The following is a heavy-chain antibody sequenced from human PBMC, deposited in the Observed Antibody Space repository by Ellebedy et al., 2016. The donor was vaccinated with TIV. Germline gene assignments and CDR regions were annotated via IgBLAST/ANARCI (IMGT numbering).Heavy chain of an antibody. V-gene: IGHV3-13*01. CDR2: IGTATDT. J-gene: IGHJ3*02. D-gene: IGHD6-13*01. Sequence: GGSLRLXCAASGFTFRSNDMHWVRQAPGKGLEWVSAIGTATDTYYSDSVKGRFTISRDNAENSLYLQMNSLRAGDTAMYFCARSGRISAAGNNGAFDIWGQGTMVTVSS. CDR3: ARSGRISAAGNNGAFDI. CDR1: GFTFRSND.